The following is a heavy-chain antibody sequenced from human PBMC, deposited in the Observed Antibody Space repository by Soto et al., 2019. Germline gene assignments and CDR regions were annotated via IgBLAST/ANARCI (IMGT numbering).Heavy chain of an antibody. CDR3: ARSPGGFTVATYFFDY. Sequence: SGPTLVNPTQTLTLTCTFSGFSLSSKGMRVSWIRQPPGKALEWLARIDWDDDKFYSPSLRTRLAISKGTSKNQVVLTMTNVDPMDTATYYCARSPGGFTVATYFFDYWGQGTLVTVSS. D-gene: IGHD3-16*01. CDR2: IDWDDDK. CDR1: GFSLSSKGMR. V-gene: IGHV2-70*04. J-gene: IGHJ4*02.